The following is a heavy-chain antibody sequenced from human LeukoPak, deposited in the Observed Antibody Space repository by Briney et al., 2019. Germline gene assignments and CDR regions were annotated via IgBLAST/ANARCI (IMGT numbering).Heavy chain of an antibody. V-gene: IGHV3-30*04. J-gene: IGHJ4*02. CDR2: ISYDGSKN. CDR3: AKALGAVAGTGSTPGIDY. CDR1: GFTFSNYA. Sequence: PGGSLRLSGAASGFTFSNYAMHWVRQAPGKGLEWVEVISYDGSKNYYANSVKDRLTISRDNSKNTLSLQLDSLRAEDTAVYYCAKALGAVAGTGSTPGIDYWGQGILVTVSS. D-gene: IGHD6-19*01.